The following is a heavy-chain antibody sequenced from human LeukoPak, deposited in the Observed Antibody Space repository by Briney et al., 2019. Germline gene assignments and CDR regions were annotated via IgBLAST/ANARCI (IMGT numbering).Heavy chain of an antibody. J-gene: IGHJ3*02. CDR3: ARIHSSSWYGAFDI. CDR2: ISAYNGNT. V-gene: IGHV1-18*01. D-gene: IGHD6-13*01. Sequence: ASVKVSCKASGYTFTSYGISWVRQAPGQGLEWMGWISAYNGNTNYAQKLQGRVTMTTDTSTSTAHMELRSLRSDDTAVYYCARIHSSSWYGAFDIWGQGTMVTVSS. CDR1: GYTFTSYG.